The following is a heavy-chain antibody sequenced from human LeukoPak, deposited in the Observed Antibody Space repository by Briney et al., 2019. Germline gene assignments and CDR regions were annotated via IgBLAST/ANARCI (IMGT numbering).Heavy chain of an antibody. CDR2: IKSKTDDGTT. Sequence: GGSLRLSCTASGFTISSYSLNWVRQAPGKGLEWVGRIKSKTDDGTTDYAAPVKGRFTISRDDSKNTLYLQMNSLKTEDTAVYFCTTGGFDYWGQGTLVTVSS. V-gene: IGHV3-15*01. CDR1: GFTISSYS. CDR3: TTGGFDY. J-gene: IGHJ4*02.